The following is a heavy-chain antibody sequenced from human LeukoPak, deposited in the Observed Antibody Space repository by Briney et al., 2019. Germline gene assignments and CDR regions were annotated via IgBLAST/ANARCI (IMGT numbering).Heavy chain of an antibody. CDR1: GYSFTSYW. CDR2: IYPGDSDT. D-gene: IGHD3-10*01. Sequence: PGESLKISCKGSGYSFTSYWIGWVRQMPGKGLEWMGIIYPGDSDTRYSPSFQGQVTISADKSISTAYLQWSSLKASDTAMYYCARHVLGPGSSDYYYYYYMDVWGKGTTVTVSS. J-gene: IGHJ6*03. CDR3: ARHVLGPGSSDYYYYYYMDV. V-gene: IGHV5-51*01.